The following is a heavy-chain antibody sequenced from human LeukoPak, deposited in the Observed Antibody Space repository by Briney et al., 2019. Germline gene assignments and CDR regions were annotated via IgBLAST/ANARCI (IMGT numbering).Heavy chain of an antibody. V-gene: IGHV3-20*04. CDR3: ARAFSGSYPNWFDP. J-gene: IGHJ5*02. CDR2: INWNGGST. CDR1: GFTFDDYG. Sequence: PGGSLRLSCAASGFTFDDYGMSWVRQAPGKGLEWVSGINWNGGSTGYADSVKGRFTISRDNAKNSLYLQMNSLRAEDTALYYCARAFSGSYPNWFDPWGQGTLVTVSS. D-gene: IGHD1-26*01.